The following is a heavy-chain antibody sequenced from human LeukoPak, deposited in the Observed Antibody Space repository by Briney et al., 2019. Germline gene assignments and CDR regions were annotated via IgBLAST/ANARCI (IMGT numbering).Heavy chain of an antibody. D-gene: IGHD6-13*01. CDR2: ISGSGGST. V-gene: IGHV3-23*01. Sequence: PGGSLRLSCAASGFTFSSYAMSWVRQAPGKGLEWVSLISGSGGSTYYADSVKGRFTISRDNAKNSLYLQMNSLRDEDSAVYYCARDPHIAAAGTIFDYWGQGTLVTVSS. J-gene: IGHJ4*02. CDR3: ARDPHIAAAGTIFDY. CDR1: GFTFSSYA.